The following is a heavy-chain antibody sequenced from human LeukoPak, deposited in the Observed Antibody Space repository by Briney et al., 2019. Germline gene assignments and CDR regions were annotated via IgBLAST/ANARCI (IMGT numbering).Heavy chain of an antibody. Sequence: PGGSLRLSCAASGFKSDDYGMSWVRQAPGKGLEWVCDINWNGAWTGYADSVKGRFTISRDNAKNSLYLQMNSLRAEDTALYYCAGYYYDSSRGFDLWGQGTLVTVSA. CDR2: INWNGAWT. J-gene: IGHJ5*02. V-gene: IGHV3-20*04. D-gene: IGHD3-22*01. CDR1: GFKSDDYG. CDR3: AGYYYDSSRGFDL.